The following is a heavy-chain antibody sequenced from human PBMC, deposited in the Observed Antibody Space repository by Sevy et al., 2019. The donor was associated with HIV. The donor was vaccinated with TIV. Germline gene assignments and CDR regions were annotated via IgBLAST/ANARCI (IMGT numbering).Heavy chain of an antibody. CDR2: INPNSGGT. V-gene: IGHV1-2*02. J-gene: IGHJ5*02. D-gene: IGHD3-22*01. Sequence: ASIKVSCKASGYTFTGYYMHCVRQAPGQGLEWMGWINPNSGGTNYAQKFQGRVTMTRDTSISTAYMELSRLRSDDTAVYYCARDMDSSGYYDGVNWFDPWGQGTLVTVSS. CDR3: ARDMDSSGYYDGVNWFDP. CDR1: GYTFTGYY.